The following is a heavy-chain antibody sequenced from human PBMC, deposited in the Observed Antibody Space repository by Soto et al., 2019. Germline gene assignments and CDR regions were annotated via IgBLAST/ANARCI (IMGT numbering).Heavy chain of an antibody. J-gene: IGHJ4*02. CDR3: ARGSGSQHTIFDW. V-gene: IGHV3-21*06. CDR1: GFSFSRYT. CDR2: ISSTSFYI. D-gene: IGHD1-26*01. Sequence: GGSLRLSCAASGFSFSRYTVSWLRQAPGKGLEWISSISSTSFYIYYSDSVKGRFTVSRDNSKNLLFLQMVSLRADDTAVYFCARGSGSQHTIFDWWGQGSQVTVSS.